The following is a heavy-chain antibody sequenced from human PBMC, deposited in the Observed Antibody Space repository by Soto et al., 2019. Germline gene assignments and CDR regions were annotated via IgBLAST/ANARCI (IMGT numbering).Heavy chain of an antibody. Sequence: RESLKISCKGSGYSFTSYWIGWVRQMPGKGLEWMGIIYPGDSDTRYSPSFQGQVTISADKSISTAYLQWSSLKASDTAMYYCARRGYDFPYYYGMDVWGQGTTVTVSS. CDR3: ARRGYDFPYYYGMDV. CDR1: GYSFTSYW. J-gene: IGHJ6*02. CDR2: IYPGDSDT. V-gene: IGHV5-51*01. D-gene: IGHD5-12*01.